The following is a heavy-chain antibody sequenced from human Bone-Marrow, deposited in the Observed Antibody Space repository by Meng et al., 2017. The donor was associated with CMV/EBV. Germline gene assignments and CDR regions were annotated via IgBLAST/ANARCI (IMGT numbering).Heavy chain of an antibody. CDR3: AKEVCYIAAAGTCSWFDP. CDR1: FTFSSYA. CDR2: ISGSGGST. V-gene: IGHV3-23*01. J-gene: IGHJ5*02. Sequence: FTFSSYAMSWVRQAPGKGLEWVSAISGSGGSTYYADSVKGRFTISRDNSKNTLYLQMNSLRAEDTAVYYCAKEVCYIAAAGTCSWFDPWGQGTLVTVSS. D-gene: IGHD6-13*01.